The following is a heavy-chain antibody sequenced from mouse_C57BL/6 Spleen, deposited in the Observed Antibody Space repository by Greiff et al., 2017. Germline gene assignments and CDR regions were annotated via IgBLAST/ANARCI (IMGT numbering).Heavy chain of an antibody. D-gene: IGHD1-1*01. CDR2: IYPGAGDT. CDR1: GYAFSSYW. J-gene: IGHJ2*01. Sequence: QVQLQQSGAELVKPGASVKISCKASGYAFSSYWMNWVKQRPGKGLEWIGQIYPGAGDTNYNGKFKGKATLTADKSSSTAYRQRSSLTSEDSAVYFCARPQYGSSYVYYFDYWGQGTTLTVSS. V-gene: IGHV1-80*01. CDR3: ARPQYGSSYVYYFDY.